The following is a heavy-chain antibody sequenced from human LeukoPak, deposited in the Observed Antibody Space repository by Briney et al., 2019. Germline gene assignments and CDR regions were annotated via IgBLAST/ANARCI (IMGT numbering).Heavy chain of an antibody. J-gene: IGHJ5*02. Sequence: SETLSLTCTVSGGSISSYYWSWIRQPPGKGLEWIGYIYYSGSTNYNPSLKSRVTISVDTSKNQFSLKLSFVTAADTAVYYCARDRLYCSSTSCSGDWFDPWGQGTLVTVSS. CDR3: ARDRLYCSSTSCSGDWFDP. CDR2: IYYSGST. D-gene: IGHD2-2*01. V-gene: IGHV4-59*01. CDR1: GGSISSYY.